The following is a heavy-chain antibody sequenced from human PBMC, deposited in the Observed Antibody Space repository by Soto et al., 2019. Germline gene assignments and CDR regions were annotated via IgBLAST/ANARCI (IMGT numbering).Heavy chain of an antibody. CDR3: GREIRHGNGWYGDCDI. D-gene: IGHD6-19*01. CDR2: IKRNGDGGTA. Sequence: EVQLVESGGGLVSPGASLRLSCVASGFSLTNAWMDWVRQAPGKGLEWVGSIKRNGDGGTAEYPAPVKGRFTISRDYLKNTRLLQLDSLLIEDTAIYFCGREIRHGNGWYGDCDIWGQGKMVTVSS. V-gene: IGHV3-15*01. CDR1: GFSLTNAW. J-gene: IGHJ3*02.